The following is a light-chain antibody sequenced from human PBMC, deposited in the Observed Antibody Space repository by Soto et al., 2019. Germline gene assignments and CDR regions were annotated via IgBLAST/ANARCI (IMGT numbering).Light chain of an antibody. J-gene: IGLJ3*02. CDR1: TGAVTSGNY. CDR3: LLYSGGAHRV. CDR2: TTN. Sequence: TVVTQEPSLTVSPGGTVTLTCAASTGAVTSGNYASWFQQFPGQPPRTLIYTTNNRHSWTTARFSGSLLGGRAALTLSGAQPEDEADYYCLLYSGGAHRVFGGGTKLTVL. V-gene: IGLV7-43*01.